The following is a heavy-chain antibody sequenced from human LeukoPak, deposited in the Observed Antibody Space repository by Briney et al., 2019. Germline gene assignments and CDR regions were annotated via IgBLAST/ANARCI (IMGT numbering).Heavy chain of an antibody. CDR2: IKQDGSEK. J-gene: IGHJ3*02. CDR3: AKDFYSSGWYNAFDI. D-gene: IGHD6-19*01. Sequence: GGSLRLSCAASGFSFSRAWMSWVRQAPGKGLEWVANIKQDGSEKYYVDSVKGRFTISRDNAKNSLYLQMNSLRAEDTAVYYCAKDFYSSGWYNAFDIWGQGTMVTVSS. V-gene: IGHV3-7*03. CDR1: GFSFSRAW.